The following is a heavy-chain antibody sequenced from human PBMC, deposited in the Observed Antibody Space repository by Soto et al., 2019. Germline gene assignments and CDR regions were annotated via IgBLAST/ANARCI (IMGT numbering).Heavy chain of an antibody. D-gene: IGHD3-9*01. V-gene: IGHV1-18*01. CDR2: ISAYNGNT. Sequence: ASVKVSCKASGYTFTSYGISWVRQAPGQGLEWMGWISAYNGNTNYAQKLQGRVTMTTDTSTSTAYMELRSLRSDDTAVYYCARDETKYYDILTGYSGPDAFDIWGQGTMVTVSS. J-gene: IGHJ3*02. CDR1: GYTFTSYG. CDR3: ARDETKYYDILTGYSGPDAFDI.